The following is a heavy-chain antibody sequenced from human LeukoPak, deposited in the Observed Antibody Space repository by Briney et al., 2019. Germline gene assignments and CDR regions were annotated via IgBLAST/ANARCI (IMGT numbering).Heavy chain of an antibody. D-gene: IGHD3-3*02. CDR1: GFTFSSYG. V-gene: IGHV3-33*06. CDR3: AKDTAIFGVVIDTYFDY. J-gene: IGHJ4*02. Sequence: GGSLRLSCAASGFTFSSYGMHWFRQAPGKGLEWVAVIWYDGSNKYYADSVKGRFTISRDNSKNTLYLQMNSLRAEDTAVYYCAKDTAIFGVVIDTYFDYWGQGTLVTVSS. CDR2: IWYDGSNK.